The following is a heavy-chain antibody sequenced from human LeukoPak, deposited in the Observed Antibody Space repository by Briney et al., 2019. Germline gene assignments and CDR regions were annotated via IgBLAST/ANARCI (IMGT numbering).Heavy chain of an antibody. V-gene: IGHV3-72*01. D-gene: IGHD2-21*02. CDR3: ARSGQTAPFEC. J-gene: IGHJ4*02. CDR2: TRNKANSYTT. CDR1: GFTVSDHY. Sequence: AGGSLRLSCAASGFTVSDHYMDWVRQAPGKGLEWVGRTRNKANSYTTEYAASVKGRFTISRDDSENSLYLQMNSLETEDTAVYYCARSGQTAPFECWGQGTLVTVSS.